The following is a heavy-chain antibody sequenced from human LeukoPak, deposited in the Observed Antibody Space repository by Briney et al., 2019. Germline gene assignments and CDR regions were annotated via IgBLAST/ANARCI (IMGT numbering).Heavy chain of an antibody. V-gene: IGHV1-46*01. Sequence: ASVKVSCKASGYTFTSYYMHWVRQAPGQGLEWMGIINPSGGSTSYAQKFQGRVTITADESTSTAYMELSSLRSEDTAVYYCASRLKMYSSSSAVDYWGQGTLVTVSS. CDR2: INPSGGST. D-gene: IGHD6-6*01. CDR1: GYTFTSYY. CDR3: ASRLKMYSSSSAVDY. J-gene: IGHJ4*02.